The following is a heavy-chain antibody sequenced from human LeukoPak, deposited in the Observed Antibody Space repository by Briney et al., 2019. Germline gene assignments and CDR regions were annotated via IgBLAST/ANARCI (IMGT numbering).Heavy chain of an antibody. CDR2: ISSSGSTI. CDR3: AKDMRAAAATGFDS. J-gene: IGHJ4*02. D-gene: IGHD6-13*01. Sequence: VGSLRLSCAASGFTFSSYVMNWVRQAPGKGLEWGSYISSSGSTIYYADSVKGRFTISRDNAKNSLYLQMNSLRTEDTALYYCAKDMRAAAATGFDSWGQGTLVTVSS. V-gene: IGHV3-48*03. CDR1: GFTFSSYV.